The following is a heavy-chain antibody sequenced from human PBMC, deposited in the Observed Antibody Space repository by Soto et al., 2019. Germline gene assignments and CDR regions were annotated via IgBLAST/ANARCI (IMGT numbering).Heavy chain of an antibody. CDR3: AKGHSDYQVDCNYYGMDV. J-gene: IGHJ6*02. V-gene: IGHV3-23*01. D-gene: IGHD2-21*02. CDR1: GFPFSSYA. Sequence: GGSLRLSCAASGFPFSSYAISWVRQAPGRGLEWVAASTGAGGGTYNLEAVKGRFTVSRDNSKKTVYLQLDGLRAEDTAVYYCAKGHSDYQVDCNYYGMDVWGQGTSVTVS. CDR2: STGAGGGT.